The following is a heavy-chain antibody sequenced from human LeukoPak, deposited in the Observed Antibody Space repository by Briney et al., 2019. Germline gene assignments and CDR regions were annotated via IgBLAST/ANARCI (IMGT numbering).Heavy chain of an antibody. D-gene: IGHD6-19*01. Sequence: PGGSLRLSCAASGFTFSSYEMNWVRQAPGRGLEWVSYISSSGSTIYYADSVKGRFTISRDNAKSSMYLQMNSLRAEDTAVYYCARDRSSGWYGYYYYGMDVWGQGTTVTVSS. CDR2: ISSSGSTI. V-gene: IGHV3-48*03. CDR3: ARDRSSGWYGYYYYGMDV. CDR1: GFTFSSYE. J-gene: IGHJ6*02.